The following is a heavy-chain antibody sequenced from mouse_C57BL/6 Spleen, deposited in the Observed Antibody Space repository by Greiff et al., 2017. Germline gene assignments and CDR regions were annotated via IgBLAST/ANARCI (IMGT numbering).Heavy chain of an antibody. CDR3: ARSHNYYGSSPWFAY. J-gene: IGHJ3*01. Sequence: QVQLKQSGAELVKPGASVKISCKASGYAFSSYWMNWVKQRPGKGLEWIGQIYPGDGDTNYNGKFKGKATLTADKSSSTAYMQLSSLTSEDSAVYFCARSHNYYGSSPWFAYWGQGTLVTVSA. CDR2: IYPGDGDT. V-gene: IGHV1-80*01. CDR1: GYAFSSYW. D-gene: IGHD1-1*01.